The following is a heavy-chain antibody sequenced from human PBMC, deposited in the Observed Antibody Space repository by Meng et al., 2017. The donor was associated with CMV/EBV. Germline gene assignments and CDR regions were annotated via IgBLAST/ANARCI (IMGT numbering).Heavy chain of an antibody. D-gene: IGHD5-24*01. Sequence: ASVKVSCKASGYTFTGYYMHWVRQAPGQGLEWMGWINPNSGGTNYAQKFQGRVTMTRDTSISTAYMELSRLRSDDTAVYYCARKSRWLTRGDVFDIWGQGTMVTVSS. V-gene: IGHV1-2*02. CDR2: INPNSGGT. CDR1: GYTFTGYY. J-gene: IGHJ3*02. CDR3: ARKSRWLTRGDVFDI.